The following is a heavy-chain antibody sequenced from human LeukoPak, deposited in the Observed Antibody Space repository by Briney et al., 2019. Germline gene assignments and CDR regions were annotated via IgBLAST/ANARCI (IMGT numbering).Heavy chain of an antibody. J-gene: IGHJ3*02. D-gene: IGHD3-22*01. Sequence: PGGSLRLSCAASGFTFSSYAMSWVRQAPGKGLEWVSGISGSGGSTYYADSVKGRFTISRDNSKNTLYLQMNSLRAEDTAVYYCAKVGRATMIVVVIPRDAFDIWGQGTMVTVSS. V-gene: IGHV3-23*01. CDR2: ISGSGGST. CDR3: AKVGRATMIVVVIPRDAFDI. CDR1: GFTFSSYA.